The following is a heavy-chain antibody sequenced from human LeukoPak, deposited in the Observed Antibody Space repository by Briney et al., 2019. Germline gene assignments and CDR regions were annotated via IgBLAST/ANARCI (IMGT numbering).Heavy chain of an antibody. CDR3: ARERVRYISSPLDY. CDR1: GGSFSGYY. D-gene: IGHD6-13*01. J-gene: IGHJ4*02. Sequence: SSETLSLTCAVCGGSFSGYYWSWIRQPPGKGLEWIGEINHSGSTNYNPSLKSRVTISVDTSKNQFSLKLSSVTAADTAVYYCARERVRYISSPLDYWGQGTLVTVSS. V-gene: IGHV4-34*01. CDR2: INHSGST.